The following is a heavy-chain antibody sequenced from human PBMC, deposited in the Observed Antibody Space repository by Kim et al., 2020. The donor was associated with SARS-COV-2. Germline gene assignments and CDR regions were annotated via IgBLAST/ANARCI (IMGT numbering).Heavy chain of an antibody. CDR2: INAGNGNT. Sequence: ASVKVSCKASGYTFTSYAMHWVRQAPGQRLEWMGWINAGNGNTKYSQKFQGRVTITRDTSASTAYMELSSLRSEDTAVYYCARSLSVNYDFWSGYPHLDYWGQGTLVTVSS. J-gene: IGHJ4*02. D-gene: IGHD3-3*01. V-gene: IGHV1-3*01. CDR1: GYTFTSYA. CDR3: ARSLSVNYDFWSGYPHLDY.